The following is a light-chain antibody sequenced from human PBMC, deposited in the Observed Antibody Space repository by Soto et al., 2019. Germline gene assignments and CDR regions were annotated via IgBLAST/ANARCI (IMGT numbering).Light chain of an antibody. CDR1: QSISVH. CDR3: QQSYITPYT. V-gene: IGKV1-39*01. J-gene: IGKJ2*01. Sequence: DIQMTQSPSSLSASVGDTVTITCRASQSISVHLNWYQQKPGKVPKLLIYAASNLQSGVPSSFSGRGSESDFALTISSLQPEDFATYYCQQSYITPYTFGQGTKLQIK. CDR2: AAS.